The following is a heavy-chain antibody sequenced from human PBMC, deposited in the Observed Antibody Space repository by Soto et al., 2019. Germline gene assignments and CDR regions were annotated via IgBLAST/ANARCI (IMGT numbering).Heavy chain of an antibody. CDR1: VFPFGANA. Sequence: EVQVLESGGGLVQPGGSLRLSCVVSVFPFGANAMSWVRQAPGQGLEWVSVLSNTGRRTSYADSVKGRFNISRDNSEKTVYLQMNSLRVEDTGVYYCATEMGAAQGPFDNWGQGALVTVSS. V-gene: IGHV3-23*01. J-gene: IGHJ4*02. CDR2: LSNTGRRT. CDR3: ATEMGAAQGPFDN. D-gene: IGHD2-15*01.